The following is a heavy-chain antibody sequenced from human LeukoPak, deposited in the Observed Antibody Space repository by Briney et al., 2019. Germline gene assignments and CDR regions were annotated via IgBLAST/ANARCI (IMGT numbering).Heavy chain of an antibody. D-gene: IGHD4-17*01. V-gene: IGHV3-30*18. J-gene: IGHJ6*03. CDR1: GFTFSSYG. CDR2: ISYDGSNK. CDR3: AKPDYGDYPRDYYYYMDV. Sequence: PGGSLRLSCAASGFTFSSYGMHWVRQAPGKGLEWVAVISYDGSNKYYADSVKGRFTISRDNSKNTLYLQMNSLRAEDTAVYYCAKPDYGDYPRDYYYYMDVWGKGTTVTISS.